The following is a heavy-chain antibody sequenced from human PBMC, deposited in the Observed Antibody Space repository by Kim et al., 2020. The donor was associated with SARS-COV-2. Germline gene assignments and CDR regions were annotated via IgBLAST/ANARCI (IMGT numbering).Heavy chain of an antibody. J-gene: IGHJ4*02. D-gene: IGHD5-12*01. CDR3: ARGGGDGYNYDY. Sequence: KYAQKFQGRVTITRDTSASTAYMELSSLRSEDTAVYYCARGGGDGYNYDYWGQGTLVTVSS. V-gene: IGHV1-3*01.